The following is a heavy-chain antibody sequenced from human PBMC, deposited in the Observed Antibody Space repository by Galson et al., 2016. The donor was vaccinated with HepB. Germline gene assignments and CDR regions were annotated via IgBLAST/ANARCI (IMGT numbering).Heavy chain of an antibody. D-gene: IGHD6-13*01. CDR1: GDSVSSNSAA. V-gene: IGHV6-1*01. Sequence: CAISGDSVSSNSAAWNWIRQSPSRGLEWLGRTYYRSKWYNNYAESVKRRITIEPDTSKNQFSLQLNAVTPEDTAVDYCARGEAYSSSWGPFDYWGQGTLVAVSS. CDR3: ARGEAYSSSWGPFDY. J-gene: IGHJ4*02. CDR2: TYYRSKWYN.